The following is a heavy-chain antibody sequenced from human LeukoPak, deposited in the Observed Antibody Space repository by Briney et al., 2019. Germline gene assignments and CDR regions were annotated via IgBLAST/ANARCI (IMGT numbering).Heavy chain of an antibody. Sequence: SETLSLTCTVSGGSISSYYWSWIRQPPGKGLEWIGYIYYSGSTNYNPSLKSRVTISVETSKNQFSLKLSSVTAADTAVYYCARDMEVTYDYDSSGYHRALGAFDIWGQGTMVTVSS. CDR1: GGSISSYY. J-gene: IGHJ3*02. V-gene: IGHV4-59*01. CDR3: ARDMEVTYDYDSSGYHRALGAFDI. D-gene: IGHD3-22*01. CDR2: IYYSGST.